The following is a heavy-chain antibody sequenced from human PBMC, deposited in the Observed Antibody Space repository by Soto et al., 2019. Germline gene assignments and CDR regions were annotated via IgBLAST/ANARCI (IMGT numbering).Heavy chain of an antibody. CDR3: ARVGGGLASLGYYGMDV. V-gene: IGHV1-2*04. D-gene: IGHD3-10*01. CDR1: GYTFIGYY. CDR2: INPNSGGT. J-gene: IGHJ6*02. Sequence: ASVKVSCKASGYTFIGYYIHWVRQAPGQGLEWMGWINPNSGGTNYAQRFQGWVTMTRDRSTSTAYMELSRLKYDDTAVYYCARVGGGLASLGYYGMDVWGQGTTVTVSS.